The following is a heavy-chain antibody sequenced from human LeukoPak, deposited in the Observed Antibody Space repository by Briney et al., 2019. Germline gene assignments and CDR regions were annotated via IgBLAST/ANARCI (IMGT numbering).Heavy chain of an antibody. V-gene: IGHV1-8*01. CDR3: ARGLQNYYDSIKN. Sequence: ASVKVSCKASGYTFTSYDINWVRQATGQGLEWMGWMNPNSGNTGYAQKFQGRVTMTRNTSISTAYMELSSLGSEDTAVYYCARGLQNYYDSIKNWGQGTLVTVSS. D-gene: IGHD3-22*01. CDR1: GYTFTSYD. CDR2: MNPNSGNT. J-gene: IGHJ4*02.